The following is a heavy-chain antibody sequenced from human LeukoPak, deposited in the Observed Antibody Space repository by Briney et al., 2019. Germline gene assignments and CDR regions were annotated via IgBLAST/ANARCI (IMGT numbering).Heavy chain of an antibody. CDR1: GGSISSSSYY. V-gene: IGHV4-39*01. CDR2: IYYSGST. D-gene: IGHD6-19*01. CDR3: ARLAVGLDY. Sequence: SETLSLTCTVSGGSISSSSYYWGWICQPPGKGLEWLGSIYYSGSTYYNPSLKSRFTISVDTSKNQFSLKLTSVTAADTAVYYCARLAVGLDYWGQGTLVTVSS. J-gene: IGHJ4*02.